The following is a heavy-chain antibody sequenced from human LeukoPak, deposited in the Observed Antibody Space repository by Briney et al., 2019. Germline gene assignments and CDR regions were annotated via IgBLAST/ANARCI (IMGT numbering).Heavy chain of an antibody. J-gene: IGHJ4*02. V-gene: IGHV1-24*01. Sequence: ASVKVPCKVSGYTLTELSMHWVRQAPGKGLEWMGGFDPEDGETIYAQKFQGRATMTEDTPTDTAYMELSSLRSEDTAVYYCATDITTPRIVGATSALGYWGQGTLVTVSS. CDR1: GYTLTELS. CDR2: FDPEDGET. D-gene: IGHD1-26*01. CDR3: ATDITTPRIVGATSALGY.